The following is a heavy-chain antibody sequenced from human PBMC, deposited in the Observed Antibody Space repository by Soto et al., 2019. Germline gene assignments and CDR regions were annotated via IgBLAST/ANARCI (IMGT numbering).Heavy chain of an antibody. CDR2: IYYSGST. D-gene: IGHD3-22*01. Sequence: SETLSLTCTVSGGSISSYYWSWIRQPPGKGLEWIGYIYYSGSTNYNPSLKSRVTISVDTSKNQFSLKLSSVTAADTAVYYCARQEPYSSGYLFDYWGQGTLVTVS. V-gene: IGHV4-59*08. CDR3: ARQEPYSSGYLFDY. CDR1: GGSISSYY. J-gene: IGHJ4*02.